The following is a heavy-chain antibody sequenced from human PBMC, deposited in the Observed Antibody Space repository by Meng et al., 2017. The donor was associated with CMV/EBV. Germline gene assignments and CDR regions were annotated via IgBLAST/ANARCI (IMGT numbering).Heavy chain of an antibody. Sequence: SETLSLTCAVYGGSFSGYYWSWIRQPPGKGLEWIGEINHSGSTNYNPSLKSRVTISVDTSKNQFSLKLSSVTAADTAVYYCARGVHYYGSGSPLLWYYYYRMDVWGQGTTVTVSS. CDR2: INHSGST. J-gene: IGHJ6*02. D-gene: IGHD3-10*01. V-gene: IGHV4-34*01. CDR1: GGSFSGYY. CDR3: ARGVHYYGSGSPLLWYYYYRMDV.